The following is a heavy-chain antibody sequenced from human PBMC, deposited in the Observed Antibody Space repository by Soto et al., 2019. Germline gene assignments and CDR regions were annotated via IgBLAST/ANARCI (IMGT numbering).Heavy chain of an antibody. V-gene: IGHV1-18*01. CDR1: GYTFTSYG. D-gene: IGHD4-17*01. CDR2: ISAYNGNT. CDR3: ARDTVSTTVTQVRYYYYGMDV. J-gene: IGHJ6*02. Sequence: QVQLVQSGAEVKKPGASVKVSCKASGYTFTSYGISWVRQAPGQGLEWMGWISAYNGNTNYAQKLQGRVTMTTDTPTRTAYMELSSLRSDDTAVYYCARDTVSTTVTQVRYYYYGMDVWGQGTTVTVSS.